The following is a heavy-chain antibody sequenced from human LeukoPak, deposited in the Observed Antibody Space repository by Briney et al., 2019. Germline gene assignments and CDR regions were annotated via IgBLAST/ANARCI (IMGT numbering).Heavy chain of an antibody. CDR3: ARDRSEFDY. Sequence: SETLSLTCTVSGGSISSYYWSWIRQPPGKGLEWIGYIYYSGSTNSNPSLKSRVTISVDTSKNQFSLKLSSVTAADTAVYYCARDRSEFDYWGQGTLVTVSS. J-gene: IGHJ4*01. V-gene: IGHV4-59*01. CDR1: GGSISSYY. D-gene: IGHD1-14*01. CDR2: IYYSGST.